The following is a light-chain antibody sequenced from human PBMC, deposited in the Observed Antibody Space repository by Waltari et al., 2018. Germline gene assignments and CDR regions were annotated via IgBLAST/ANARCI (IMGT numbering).Light chain of an antibody. Sequence: QSALTQPRSVSGSPGQSVTISCTGTSRDVGGYNYVSWYQHHPCKAPKLIIYDVTKRPAGVPDRFSASKSDNTASLTISGLQAEDEADYYCCSYAGSITFWVFGGGTKLTVL. CDR1: SRDVGGYNY. CDR3: CSYAGSITFWV. CDR2: DVT. V-gene: IGLV2-11*01. J-gene: IGLJ3*02.